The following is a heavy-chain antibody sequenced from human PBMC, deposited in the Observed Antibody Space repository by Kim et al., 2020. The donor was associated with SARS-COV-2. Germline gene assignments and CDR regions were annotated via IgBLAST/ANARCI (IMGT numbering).Heavy chain of an antibody. CDR3: ASLAAAGPKPPDY. J-gene: IGHJ4*02. Sequence: YNPSLKSRVTISVDKSKNQFSLKLSSVTAADTAVYYCASLAAAGPKPPDYWGQGTLVTVSS. V-gene: IGHV4-4*02. D-gene: IGHD6-13*01.